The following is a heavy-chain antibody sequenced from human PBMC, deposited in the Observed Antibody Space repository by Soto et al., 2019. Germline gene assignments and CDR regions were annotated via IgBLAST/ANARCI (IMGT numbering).Heavy chain of an antibody. V-gene: IGHV5-51*01. J-gene: IGHJ6*02. CDR3: AGGGVRGVVTRTRDYYGMDV. Sequence: EVQLVQSGAEVKKPGESLKISCKGSGYNFTNYWIGWVRQMPGKGLESMGIIYPGDSDTRYSPSFQGQVTISADKSISTAYLQWSSLKAPDTAMYYCAGGGVRGVVTRTRDYYGMDVWCQGTTVTVSS. D-gene: IGHD3-10*01. CDR2: IYPGDSDT. CDR1: GYNFTNYW.